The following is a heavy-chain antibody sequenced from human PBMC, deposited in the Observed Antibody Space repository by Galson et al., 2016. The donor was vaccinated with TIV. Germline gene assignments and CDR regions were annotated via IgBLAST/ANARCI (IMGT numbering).Heavy chain of an antibody. Sequence: SLRLSCAASGFNFSTYAMNWVRQAPGKGLEWVSGIVGTGGTTYYADSVKGRFTISRDNSKNTLYLQMNSLRAEDTAVYYCAKRKNYGGDAFDLWGQGTLVTVSS. D-gene: IGHD4-23*01. CDR2: IVGTGGTT. CDR1: GFNFSTYA. CDR3: AKRKNYGGDAFDL. V-gene: IGHV3-23*01. J-gene: IGHJ3*01.